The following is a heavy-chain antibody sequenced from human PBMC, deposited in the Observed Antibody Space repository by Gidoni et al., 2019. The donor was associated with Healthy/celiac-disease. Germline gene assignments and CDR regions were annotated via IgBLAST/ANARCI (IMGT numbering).Heavy chain of an antibody. V-gene: IGHV3-73*01. CDR1: GFTFSGSA. CDR2: IRSKANSYAT. Sequence: EVQLVESGGGLVQPGGSLKLSCAASGFTFSGSAMPWVRPASGKGLEWVGRIRSKANSYATAYAASVKGRFTISRDDSKNTAYLQMNSLKTEDTAVYYCTRLPPYYYDSSGYFDYYYGMDVWGQGTTVTVSS. CDR3: TRLPPYYYDSSGYFDYYYGMDV. J-gene: IGHJ6*02. D-gene: IGHD3-22*01.